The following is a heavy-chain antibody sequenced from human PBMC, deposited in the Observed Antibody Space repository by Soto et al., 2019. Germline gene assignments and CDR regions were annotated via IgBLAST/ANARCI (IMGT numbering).Heavy chain of an antibody. D-gene: IGHD6-19*01. J-gene: IGHJ6*02. V-gene: IGHV4-34*01. CDR1: GGSFSGYY. Sequence: PSETLSLTCAVYGGSFSGYYWSWIRQPPGKGLEWIGEINHSGSTNYNPSLKSRVTISVDTSKNQFSLKLSSVTAADTAVYYCAREGSSGFLHHYSMNLWGQATRVSFS. CDR2: INHSGST. CDR3: AREGSSGFLHHYSMNL.